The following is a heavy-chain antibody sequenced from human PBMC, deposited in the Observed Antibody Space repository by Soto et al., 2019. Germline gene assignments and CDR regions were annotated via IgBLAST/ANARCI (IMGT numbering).Heavy chain of an antibody. J-gene: IGHJ5*02. CDR3: AVIVVVPAAAGGNWFDP. V-gene: IGHV4-34*01. D-gene: IGHD2-2*01. CDR2: INHSGST. CDR1: GGSFSGYY. Sequence: SETLSLTCAVYGGSFSGYYWSWIRQPPGKGLEWIGEINHSGSTNYNPSLKSRVTISVDTSKNQFSLKLISVTAADTAVYYCAVIVVVPAAAGGNWFDPWGQGTLVTVSS.